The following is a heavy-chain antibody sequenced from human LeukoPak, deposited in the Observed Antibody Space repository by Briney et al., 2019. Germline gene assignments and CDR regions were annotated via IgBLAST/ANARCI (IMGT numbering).Heavy chain of an antibody. J-gene: IGHJ4*02. CDR1: GGTFSSYA. CDR2: IIPIFGTA. V-gene: IGHV1-69*13. CDR3: ATLYCSRINCYVDY. D-gene: IGHD2-2*01. Sequence: ASVKVSCKASGGTFSSYAISWVRQAPGQGLEWMGGIIPIFGTANYAQKFQGRVTITADESTSTAYMELSSLRSEDTAVYYCATLYCSRINCYVDYWGQGTLVTVSS.